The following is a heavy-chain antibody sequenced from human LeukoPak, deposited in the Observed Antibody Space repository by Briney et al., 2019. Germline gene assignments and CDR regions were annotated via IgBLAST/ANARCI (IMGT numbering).Heavy chain of an antibody. Sequence: ASVKISCRTSGYTFTSYGINWIRQAPGQRPEWMGWINPGNGKTKILQKVQGRVTITRDTSANTAYLEVKRLRSEDTAVYYCAREGPPNWFDPWGQGTLVTVSS. V-gene: IGHV1-3*01. CDR2: INPGNGKT. CDR3: AREGPPNWFDP. J-gene: IGHJ5*02. CDR1: GYTFTSYG.